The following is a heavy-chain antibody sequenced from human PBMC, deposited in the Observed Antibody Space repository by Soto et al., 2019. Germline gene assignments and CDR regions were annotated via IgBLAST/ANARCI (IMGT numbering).Heavy chain of an antibody. V-gene: IGHV3-7*01. Sequence: EEQLVESGGGLVQPGGSLRLSCAASGFSFRDYWMTWVRQAPGKGLDWVANIKQDGSEKYYLDSLKGRFTISRDNAKNSVYLLRTSLRAEDTAVYYCARGKDGRRAGTYYFDMDVWGKGTTVTVSS. CDR3: ARGKDGRRAGTYYFDMDV. CDR1: GFSFRDYW. J-gene: IGHJ6*03. CDR2: IKQDGSEK. D-gene: IGHD1-1*01.